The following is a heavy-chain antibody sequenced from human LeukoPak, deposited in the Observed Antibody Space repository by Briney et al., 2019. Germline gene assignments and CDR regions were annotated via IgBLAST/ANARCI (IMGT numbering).Heavy chain of an antibody. Sequence: GASVKVSCKASGYTFTGYYMHWVRQAPGQGLEWMGWINPNSGGTNCAQKFQGRVTMTRDTSISTAYMELSRLRSDDTAVYYCARRSGYDYYMDVWGKGTTVTVSS. V-gene: IGHV1-2*02. CDR2: INPNSGGT. J-gene: IGHJ6*03. D-gene: IGHD3-3*01. CDR3: ARRSGYDYYMDV. CDR1: GYTFTGYY.